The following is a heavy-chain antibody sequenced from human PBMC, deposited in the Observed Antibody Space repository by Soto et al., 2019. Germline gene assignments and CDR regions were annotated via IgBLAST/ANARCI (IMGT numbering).Heavy chain of an antibody. D-gene: IGHD2-2*01. CDR2: INSDGSDT. J-gene: IGHJ4*02. CDR3: ARPMGVEVPAQAYYFDY. CDR1: GFTFSTYW. Sequence: EVQLVESGGGLVQPGGSLRLSCAASGFTFSTYWMHWVRQAPGKGLVWVARINSDGSDTPYADSVQGRFTISRDNAKNTVYLQMTSLRAEDTAVYYCARPMGVEVPAQAYYFDYWGQGTLVTVSS. V-gene: IGHV3-74*01.